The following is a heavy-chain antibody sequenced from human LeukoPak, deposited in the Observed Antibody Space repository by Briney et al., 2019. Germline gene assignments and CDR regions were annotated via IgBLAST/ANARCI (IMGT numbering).Heavy chain of an antibody. Sequence: GGSLRLSCEASGFTFSAYAMTWVRQAPGKGLEWVSSIGSDNKSHYSESVKGLFAISRDNSKSMLFLKLNSLMAEDTALCYGAIIRHYYVAMDVWGQGTTLTV. CDR2: IGSDNKS. D-gene: IGHD3-10*02. CDR3: AIIRHYYVAMDV. CDR1: GFTFSAYA. V-gene: IGHV3-23*05. J-gene: IGHJ6*02.